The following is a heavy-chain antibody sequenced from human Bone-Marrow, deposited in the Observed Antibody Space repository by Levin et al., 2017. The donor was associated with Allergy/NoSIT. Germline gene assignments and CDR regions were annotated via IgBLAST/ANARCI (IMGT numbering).Heavy chain of an antibody. Sequence: LSLTCAASGFTVSRNYMNWVRQAPGKGLEWVSLIYSDGSTHYADSVRGRFTISRDNSKNTLFLQMTSLRVDDTAVYYCARNADFGYWGQGTLVTVSS. CDR2: IYSDGST. V-gene: IGHV3-53*01. CDR1: GFTVSRNY. CDR3: ARNADFGY. J-gene: IGHJ4*02. D-gene: IGHD1-1*01.